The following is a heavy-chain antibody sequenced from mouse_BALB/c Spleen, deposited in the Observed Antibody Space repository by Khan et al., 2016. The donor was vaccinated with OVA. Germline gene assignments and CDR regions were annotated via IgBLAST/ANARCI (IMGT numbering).Heavy chain of an antibody. CDR2: IGPGSGST. J-gene: IGHJ4*01. CDR3: ARSNYYGSSLYAMDD. Sequence: DLVKPGASVKLSCKASGYTFTSYWINWIKQRPGQGLEWIGRIGPGSGSTSYNEMLTGKATLTVDTTSSTAYIQLSSLSSEDSAVYFCARSNYYGSSLYAMDDWGQGTSVTVSS. D-gene: IGHD1-1*01. V-gene: IGHV1S41*01. CDR1: GYTFTSYW.